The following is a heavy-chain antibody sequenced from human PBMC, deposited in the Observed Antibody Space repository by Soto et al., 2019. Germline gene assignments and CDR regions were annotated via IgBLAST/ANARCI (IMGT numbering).Heavy chain of an antibody. CDR3: ARDLASTTILNY. CDR1: GLTFDDYA. CDR2: ISWNSGSI. Sequence: GGSLRLSCAASGLTFDDYAMHWVRQAPGKGLEWVSGISWNSGSIGYADSVKGRFTISRDNAKNSLYLQMNSLRAEDTAVYYCARDLASTTILNYWGQGTLVTVSS. D-gene: IGHD4-17*01. V-gene: IGHV3-9*01. J-gene: IGHJ4*02.